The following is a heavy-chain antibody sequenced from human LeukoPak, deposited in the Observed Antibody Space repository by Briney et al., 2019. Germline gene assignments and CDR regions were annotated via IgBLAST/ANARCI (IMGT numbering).Heavy chain of an antibody. Sequence: GGSLRLSCAASVFTFSSYAMSWVRQAPGKGLEWVSAISGSGGSTYYADSVKGRFTISRDNSKNTLYLQMNSLRAEDTAVYYCAPTRTTVTSLDYWGQGTLVTVSS. V-gene: IGHV3-23*01. CDR2: ISGSGGST. D-gene: IGHD4-17*01. CDR1: VFTFSSYA. CDR3: APTRTTVTSLDY. J-gene: IGHJ4*02.